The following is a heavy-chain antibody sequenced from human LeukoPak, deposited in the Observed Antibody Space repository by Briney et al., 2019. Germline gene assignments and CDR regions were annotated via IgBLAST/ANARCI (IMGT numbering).Heavy chain of an antibody. V-gene: IGHV3-33*08. CDR2: IGHVSNGI. CDR1: GFTFSNYV. Sequence: PGGSLRLSCAASGFTFSNYVMSWVRQAPGKGLEWVAVIGHVSNGIQYADSVKGRFTISRDNSMNTLHLQMNSLRGDDTAVYFCVRDFQIGYSDYWGQGALATVSS. D-gene: IGHD4-23*01. J-gene: IGHJ4*02. CDR3: VRDFQIGYSDY.